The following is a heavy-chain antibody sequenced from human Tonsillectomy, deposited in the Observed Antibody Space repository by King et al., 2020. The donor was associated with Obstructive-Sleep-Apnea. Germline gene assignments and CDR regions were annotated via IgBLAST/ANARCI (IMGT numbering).Heavy chain of an antibody. CDR1: GFTFSSYA. D-gene: IGHD6-13*01. CDR2: ISFDESKQ. CDR3: ARSLFSSWYGGVGY. J-gene: IGHJ4*02. V-gene: IGHV3-30*09. Sequence: VQLVESGGGVVQPGRSLTLSCAASGFTFSSYAMEWVRQAPGRGLEWVAVISFDESKQYYADSVKGRFAISRDNSKNTLNLQMSSLRAEDTGVYYCARSLFSSWYGGVGYWGQGTLVTVSA.